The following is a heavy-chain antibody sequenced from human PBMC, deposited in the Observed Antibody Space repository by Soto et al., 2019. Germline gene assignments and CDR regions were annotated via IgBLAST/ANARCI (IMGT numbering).Heavy chain of an antibody. J-gene: IGHJ5*01. CDR1: GFTFSTYA. Sequence: GSLRLSCSTSGFTFSTYAMNWVRQAPGKGLEWVSALSGSGGTTYYADSVRGRFTISRDNSKNTLFLQMSSLRAEDTALYYCAKQRAGYGSGSDTFYFDFWGQLTLVPVS. CDR3: AKQRAGYGSGSDTFYFDF. CDR2: LSGSGGTT. V-gene: IGHV3-23*01. D-gene: IGHD3-10*01.